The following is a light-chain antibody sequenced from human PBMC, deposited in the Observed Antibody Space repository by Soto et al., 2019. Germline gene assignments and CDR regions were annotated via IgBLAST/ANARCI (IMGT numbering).Light chain of an antibody. J-gene: IGKJ5*01. CDR2: GAS. CDR1: QSVSSN. CDR3: QQYNNWPPIT. V-gene: IGKV3-15*01. Sequence: EIAMTQSPATLSVSPGERATLSCRASQSVSSNLAWYQQKPGQAPRLLIYGASTRATGIPARCSGSGSGTEFPLTISSLQSEDFAVYYCQQYNNWPPITFGQGTRLEIK.